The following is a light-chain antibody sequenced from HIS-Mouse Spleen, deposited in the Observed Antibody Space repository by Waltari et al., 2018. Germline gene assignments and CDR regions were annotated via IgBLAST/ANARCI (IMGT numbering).Light chain of an antibody. V-gene: IGKV1-39*01. CDR3: QQSYSTPLI. CDR2: AAS. CDR1: QSISSY. J-gene: IGKJ3*01. Sequence: DIQMTQFPSALSASVGDRVTITCRASQSISSYLNWYQQKPGKAPKLLIYAASSLQSGVPSRFSGSGSGTDFTLTIRSLQPEDFATYYCQQSYSTPLIFGPGTKVDIK.